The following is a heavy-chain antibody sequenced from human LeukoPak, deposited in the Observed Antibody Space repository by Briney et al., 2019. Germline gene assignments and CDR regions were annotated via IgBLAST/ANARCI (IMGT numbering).Heavy chain of an antibody. J-gene: IGHJ4*02. Sequence: PGGSLRLSCAASGFTVSSNYMSWVRQAPGKGLEWVSVIYSGGSTYYADSVKGRFTISGDNSRNTLYLQMNSLRAEDTAVYYCARVSGWLFDYWGQGTLVTVSS. CDR1: GFTVSSNY. CDR2: IYSGGST. V-gene: IGHV3-53*01. D-gene: IGHD6-19*01. CDR3: ARVSGWLFDY.